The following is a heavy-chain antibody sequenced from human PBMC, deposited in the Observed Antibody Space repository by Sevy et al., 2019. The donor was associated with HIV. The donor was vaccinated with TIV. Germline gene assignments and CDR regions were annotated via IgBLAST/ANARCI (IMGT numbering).Heavy chain of an antibody. CDR1: GFTFSSYA. V-gene: IGHV3-23*01. CDR3: AKDGETYYDILTGPRGEDY. J-gene: IGHJ4*02. CDR2: ISGSGGST. D-gene: IGHD3-9*01. Sequence: GGSLRLSCAASGFTFSSYAMSWVRQAPGKGLEWVSAISGSGGSTYYADSVKGRFTISRDNAKNTLYLQMNSLRAEDTEVYYWAKDGETYYDILTGPRGEDYWGQGTLVTVSS.